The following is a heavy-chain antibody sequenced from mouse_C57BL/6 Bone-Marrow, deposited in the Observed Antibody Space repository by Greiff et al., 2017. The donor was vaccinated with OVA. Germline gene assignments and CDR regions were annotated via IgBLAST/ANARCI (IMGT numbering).Heavy chain of an antibody. CDR3: ARGYYYGSSPAWFAY. J-gene: IGHJ3*01. D-gene: IGHD1-1*01. CDR2: ISDGGSYT. V-gene: IGHV5-4*01. CDR1: GFTFSSYA. Sequence: EVQGVESGGGLVKPGGSLKLSCAASGFTFSSYAMSWVRQTPEKRLEWVATISDGGSYTYYPDNVKGRFTLSRDNAKNNLYLQMSHLKSEDTAMYYCARGYYYGSSPAWFAYWGQGTLVTVSA.